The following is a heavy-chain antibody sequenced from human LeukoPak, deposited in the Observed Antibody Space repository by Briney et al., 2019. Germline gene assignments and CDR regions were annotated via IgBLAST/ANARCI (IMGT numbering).Heavy chain of an antibody. V-gene: IGHV4-34*01. Sequence: SETLSLTCAVYGGSFSGYYWSWIRQPPGKGLEWIGEINHSGSTNYNPSLKSRVTISVDTSKNQFSLKLSSVTAADTAVYYGARVASTVTSPSFDYWGQGTLVTVSS. D-gene: IGHD4-17*01. J-gene: IGHJ4*02. CDR2: INHSGST. CDR1: GGSFSGYY. CDR3: ARVASTVTSPSFDY.